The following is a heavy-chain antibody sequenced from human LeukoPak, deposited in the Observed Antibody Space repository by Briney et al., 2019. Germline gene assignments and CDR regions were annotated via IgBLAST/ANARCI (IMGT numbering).Heavy chain of an antibody. CDR1: GYIYTSYW. V-gene: IGHV5-51*01. J-gene: IGHJ3*02. CDR2: IYPGDSDT. CDR3: ARQGGYSGYDPYAFDI. D-gene: IGHD5-12*01. Sequence: GESLKISCNSSGYIYTSYWIGWVRQMPGKGLEWMGIIYPGDSDTRYSPSFQGQVTISADKSISTAYLQWSSLKASDTAMYYCARQGGYSGYDPYAFDIWGQGTMVTVSS.